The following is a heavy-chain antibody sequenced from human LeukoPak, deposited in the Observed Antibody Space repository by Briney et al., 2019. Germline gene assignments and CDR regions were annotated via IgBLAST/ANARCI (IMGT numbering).Heavy chain of an antibody. D-gene: IGHD4/OR15-4a*01. CDR3: ARDDYGGLDY. CDR1: GFNFRSYR. V-gene: IGHV3-21*01. J-gene: IGHJ4*02. Sequence: PGGSLRLSCAASGFNFRSYRMNWVRQAPGKELEWVSCISSSSIYIYYADSVKGRFTISRDNAKNSLYLQMNSLRAEDTAVYYCARDDYGGLDYWGQGTLVTVSS. CDR2: ISSSSIYI.